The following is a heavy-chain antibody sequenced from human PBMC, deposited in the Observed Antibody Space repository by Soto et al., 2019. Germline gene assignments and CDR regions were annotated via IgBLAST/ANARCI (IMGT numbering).Heavy chain of an antibody. J-gene: IGHJ5*02. CDR2: IYTSGST. CDR3: ARDSGRGYYDSSGYYYA. V-gene: IGHV4-4*07. Sequence: SETLSLSCTVSGGSISSYYWSWIRQPAGKGLEWIGRIYTSGSTNYNPSLKSRVTMSVDTSKNQFSLKLSSVTAADTAVYYCARDSGRGYYDSSGYYYAWGQGTLVTVSS. D-gene: IGHD3-22*01. CDR1: GGSISSYY.